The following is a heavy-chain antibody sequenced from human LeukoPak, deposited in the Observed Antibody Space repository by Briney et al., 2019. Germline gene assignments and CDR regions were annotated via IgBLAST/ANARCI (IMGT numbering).Heavy chain of an antibody. CDR1: GDSVSSNSAA. J-gene: IGHJ4*02. Sequence: SQTLSLTCAISGDSVSSNSAAWNWIRQSPSRGLEWLVRTYYRSKWYNDYAVSVKSRITINPDTSKNQFSLQLNSVTPEDTAVYYCARDPRYRYSGSFGGFDYWGQGTLVTVSS. D-gene: IGHD1-26*01. V-gene: IGHV6-1*01. CDR3: ARDPRYRYSGSFGGFDY. CDR2: TYYRSKWYN.